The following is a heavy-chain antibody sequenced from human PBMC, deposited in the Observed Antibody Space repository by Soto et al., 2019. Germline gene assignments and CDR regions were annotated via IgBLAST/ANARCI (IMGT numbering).Heavy chain of an antibody. CDR3: ARAKKGAREMATPFDY. CDR1: GGSISSGGYY. D-gene: IGHD1-26*01. V-gene: IGHV4-31*03. Sequence: PSETLSLTCTVSGGSISSGGYYWSWIRQHPGKGLEWIGYIYYSGSTYYNPSLKSRVTISVDTSKNQFSLKLSFVTAADTAVYYCARAKKGAREMATPFDYWGQGTLVTVSS. CDR2: IYYSGST. J-gene: IGHJ4*02.